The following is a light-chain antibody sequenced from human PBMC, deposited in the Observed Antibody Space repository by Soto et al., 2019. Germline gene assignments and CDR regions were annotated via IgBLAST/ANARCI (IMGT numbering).Light chain of an antibody. J-gene: IGKJ2*01. Sequence: EIVLTQSPGTLSLSPGERATLSCRASQSVTDNYLAWYQHKPGQAPRLLIYDASTRATAISDRFSGSGSGTDFTLTISSLEPEDFAVYCCQQYGTSPYAFGQGTKLEIK. CDR1: QSVTDNY. CDR2: DAS. CDR3: QQYGTSPYA. V-gene: IGKV3-20*01.